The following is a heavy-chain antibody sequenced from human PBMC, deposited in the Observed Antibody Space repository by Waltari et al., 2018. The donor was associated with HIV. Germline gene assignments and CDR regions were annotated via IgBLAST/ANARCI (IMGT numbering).Heavy chain of an antibody. V-gene: IGHV7-4-1*01. CDR3: ARASKGSSVWFDP. D-gene: IGHD6-6*01. CDR1: GYTFTTYS. CDR2: CNTSTGKP. J-gene: IGHJ5*02. Sequence: QVQLVQSGSELKKPGDSVRVSCKASGYTFTTYSTNWMRQAPGQGREWMGWCNTSTGKPTYAEVFTGRLVFSLDTSVTTAHLQIGSLKAEDTAVYCCARASKGSSVWFDPWSQGTMVAVSS.